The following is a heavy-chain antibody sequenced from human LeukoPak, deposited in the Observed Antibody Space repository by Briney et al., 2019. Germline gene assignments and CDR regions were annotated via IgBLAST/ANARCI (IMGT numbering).Heavy chain of an antibody. D-gene: IGHD3-22*01. V-gene: IGHV3-48*02. CDR2: ISSSSSTI. Sequence: QPGGSLRLSCAASGFTVSSNYMNWVRQAPGKGLEWVSYISSSSSTIYYADSVKGRFTISRDDAKNSLYLQMNSLRDEDTAVYYCARGRYYDSSGQEEDYWGQGTLVTVSS. CDR1: GFTVSSNY. J-gene: IGHJ4*02. CDR3: ARGRYYDSSGQEEDY.